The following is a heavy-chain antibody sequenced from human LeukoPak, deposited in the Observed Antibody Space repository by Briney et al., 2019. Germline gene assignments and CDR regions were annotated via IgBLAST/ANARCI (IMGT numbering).Heavy chain of an antibody. D-gene: IGHD6-25*01. CDR2: ITSSSSYI. CDR1: GFTFSSYN. V-gene: IGHV3-21*04. Sequence: GGSLRLSCAASGFTFSSYNMNWVRQAPGKGLEWVSSITSSSSYIYYTDSVKGRLTISRDNAKNSLYLQMNSLRAEDTAVYFCARSIAAADGGVYYYMDVWGKGTTVTISS. CDR3: ARSIAAADGGVYYYMDV. J-gene: IGHJ6*03.